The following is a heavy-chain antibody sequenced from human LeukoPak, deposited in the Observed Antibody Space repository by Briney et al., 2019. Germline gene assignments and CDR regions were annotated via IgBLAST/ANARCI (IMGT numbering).Heavy chain of an antibody. J-gene: IGHJ4*02. V-gene: IGHV4-34*01. CDR1: GGSFGGYY. Sequence: SETLSLTCAVYGGSFGGYYWSWIRQPPGKGLEWIGEINHSGSTNYNPSLKSRVTISVDTSKNQFSLKLSSVTAADTAVYYCASRVKDDSSGYLYFDWGQGTLVTVSS. CDR2: INHSGST. CDR3: ASRVKDDSSGYLYFD. D-gene: IGHD3-22*01.